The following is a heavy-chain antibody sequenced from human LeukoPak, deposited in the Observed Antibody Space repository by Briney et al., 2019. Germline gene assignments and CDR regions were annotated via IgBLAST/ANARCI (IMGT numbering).Heavy chain of an antibody. CDR1: GYTLTELS. V-gene: IGHV1-24*01. J-gene: IGHJ5*02. CDR2: FDPEDGET. Sequence: ASVKVSCKVSGYTLTELSMHWVRQAPGKGLEWMGGFDPEDGETIYAQKFQGRVTMTEDTSTDTAYMELSSLRSEDTAVHYCARVGILVVFNWFDPWGQGTLVTVSS. D-gene: IGHD2-2*01. CDR3: ARVGILVVFNWFDP.